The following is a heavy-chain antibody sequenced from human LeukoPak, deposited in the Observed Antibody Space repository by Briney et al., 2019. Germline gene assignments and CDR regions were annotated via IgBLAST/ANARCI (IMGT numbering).Heavy chain of an antibody. V-gene: IGHV3-7*01. D-gene: IGHD2-2*01. CDR3: ARGRCSSASCFFDY. J-gene: IGHJ4*02. CDR1: GFSVRSYA. Sequence: PGGSLRLSCAVSGFSVRSYAMHCVRHAPGKGRECVANIKQDGSEKYYVDSVKGRFTISRDNAKHSLSLQMNSLRAEDTAVYYCARGRCSSASCFFDYWGQGTLVTVSS. CDR2: IKQDGSEK.